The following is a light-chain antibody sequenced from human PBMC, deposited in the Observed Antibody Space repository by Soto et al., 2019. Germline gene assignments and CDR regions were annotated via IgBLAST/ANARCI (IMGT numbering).Light chain of an antibody. Sequence: QSVLTQPASVSGSPGQSITISCTGTSGDVGSYTLVSWFQQHPGKAPKLMIYDVSKRPSGVSNRFSGSKSGNTSSLTLSGLAAEDEADYYCCSYAGSSTHVFGTGTKVTVL. CDR1: SGDVGSYTL. J-gene: IGLJ1*01. CDR2: DVS. CDR3: CSYAGSSTHV. V-gene: IGLV2-23*02.